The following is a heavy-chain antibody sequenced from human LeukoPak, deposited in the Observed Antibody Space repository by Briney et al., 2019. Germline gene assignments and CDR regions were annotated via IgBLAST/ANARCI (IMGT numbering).Heavy chain of an antibody. V-gene: IGHV1-18*01. CDR3: ARDFLAYITKVRGATPYYFDY. CDR2: VSAYNGNT. CDR1: GYTFTSYG. D-gene: IGHD3-10*01. Sequence: ASVKVSCKASGYTFTSYGISWVRQAPGQGLEWMGWVSAYNGNTNYAQKLQGRVTMTTDTSTSTAYMELRSLRSDDTAVYYCARDFLAYITKVRGATPYYFDYWGQGTLVTVSS. J-gene: IGHJ4*02.